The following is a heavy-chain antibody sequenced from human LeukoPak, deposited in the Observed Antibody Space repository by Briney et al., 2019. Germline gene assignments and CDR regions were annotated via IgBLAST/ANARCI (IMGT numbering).Heavy chain of an antibody. CDR2: INPNSGGT. CDR1: GYTFTVYY. V-gene: IGHV1-2*02. Sequence: ASVTISCKASGYTFTVYYMHWVRQAPGQGLEWMGWINPNSGGTNYAQKFQGRVTMTRDTSISTAYMELSRLRSDDTAVYYCARAKNYGYPYYYYMDVWGKGTTVTVSS. CDR3: ARAKNYGYPYYYYMDV. D-gene: IGHD5-18*01. J-gene: IGHJ6*03.